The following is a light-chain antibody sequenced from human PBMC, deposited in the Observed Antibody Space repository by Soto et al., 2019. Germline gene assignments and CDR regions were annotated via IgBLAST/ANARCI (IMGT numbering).Light chain of an antibody. V-gene: IGKV3-20*01. Sequence: EIVMTQSPATLSVSPGERATLSCRASQSVSSNLAWYQQKPGQAHRLLIYGASSRATGIPNRFSGSGSGTDFTLTIRRLEPEDFAVYYCKQYGNSPQTVGQGTKVDIK. CDR1: QSVSSN. CDR2: GAS. J-gene: IGKJ1*01. CDR3: KQYGNSPQT.